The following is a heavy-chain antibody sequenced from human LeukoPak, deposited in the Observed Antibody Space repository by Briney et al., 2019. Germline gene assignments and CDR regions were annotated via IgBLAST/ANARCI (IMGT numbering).Heavy chain of an antibody. CDR3: ARLRSYHDF. CDR2: IHTSGGS. V-gene: IGHV4-4*09. J-gene: IGHJ4*02. Sequence: SETLSLTCTVSGASISHYYWSWIRQTPEKGLEWMGHIHTSGGSSPYPSLKSRLTMSIDTSRNQFSLKLTSVTAADTAVYFCARLRSYHDFWGQGALVTVSS. CDR1: GASISHYY. D-gene: IGHD1-26*01.